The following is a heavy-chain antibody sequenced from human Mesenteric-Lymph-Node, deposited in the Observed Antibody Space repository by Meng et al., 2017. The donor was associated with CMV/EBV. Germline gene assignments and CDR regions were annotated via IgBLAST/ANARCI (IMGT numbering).Heavy chain of an antibody. V-gene: IGHV4-39*06. J-gene: IGHJ4*02. D-gene: IGHD4-17*01. CDR2: IHLSGGT. Sequence: DSISKNYCFGGWMRQHPGEGLEWIGNIHLSGGTYYNPSLKSRVTISIDTSKKQFALKVNSAAAADTAVYYCARGDNSFGDHGGYFDYWGQGSLVTVSS. CDR1: DSISKNYC. CDR3: ARGDNSFGDHGGYFDY.